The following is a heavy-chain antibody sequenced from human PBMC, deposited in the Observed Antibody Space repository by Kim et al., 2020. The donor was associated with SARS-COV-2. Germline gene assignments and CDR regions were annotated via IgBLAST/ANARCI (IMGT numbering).Heavy chain of an antibody. CDR2: IYYSGST. Sequence: SETLSLTCTVSGGSISSGGYYWSWIRQHPGKGLEWIGYIYYSGSTYYNPSLKSRVTISVDTSKNQFSLKLSSVTAADTAVYYCARVRTTVTAKYYYYYGMDVWGQGTTVTVSS. D-gene: IGHD4-17*01. CDR1: GGSISSGGYY. J-gene: IGHJ6*02. CDR3: ARVRTTVTAKYYYYYGMDV. V-gene: IGHV4-31*03.